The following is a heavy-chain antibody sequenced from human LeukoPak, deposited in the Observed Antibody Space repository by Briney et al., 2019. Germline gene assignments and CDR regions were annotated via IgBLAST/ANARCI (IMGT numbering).Heavy chain of an antibody. J-gene: IGHJ6*02. V-gene: IGHV5-51*01. Sequence: GESLKISCNGSGYSFTSYWIGWVRQMPGKGLEWMGIIYPGDSDARYSPSFQGQVTISANKSISTAYLQWSSLKASDTAMYYCARTRRIAAAGSTEPDYYGMDVWGQGTTVTVSS. D-gene: IGHD6-13*01. CDR1: GYSFTSYW. CDR3: ARTRRIAAAGSTEPDYYGMDV. CDR2: IYPGDSDA.